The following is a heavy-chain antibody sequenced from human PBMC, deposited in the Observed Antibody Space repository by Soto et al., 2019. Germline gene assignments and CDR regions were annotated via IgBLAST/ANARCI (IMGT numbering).Heavy chain of an antibody. V-gene: IGHV4-59*01. Sequence: PSETLSLTCTVSGGSISSYYWSWIRQPPGKGLEWIGYIYYSGSTNYNPSLKSRVTISVDTSKNQFSLKLSSVTAADTAVYYCARILWFGELSQYYFDYWGQGTLVTVSS. D-gene: IGHD3-10*01. CDR1: GGSISSYY. CDR2: IYYSGST. J-gene: IGHJ4*02. CDR3: ARILWFGELSQYYFDY.